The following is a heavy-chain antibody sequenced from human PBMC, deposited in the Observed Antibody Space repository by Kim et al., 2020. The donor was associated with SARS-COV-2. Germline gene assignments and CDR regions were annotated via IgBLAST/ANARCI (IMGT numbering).Heavy chain of an antibody. Sequence: GESLKISCKASGYSFTTYWIGWVRQMPGKGLEWMGIIYPYDSDTRYSPSFQGQVTISADKSINTAYLQWSSLKASDNAVYYCARRAHIVVVTTTPRDAFDSWGQGTMVTVSS. CDR2: IYPYDSDT. V-gene: IGHV5-51*01. J-gene: IGHJ3*02. CDR3: ARRAHIVVVTTTPRDAFDS. CDR1: GYSFTTYW. D-gene: IGHD2-21*02.